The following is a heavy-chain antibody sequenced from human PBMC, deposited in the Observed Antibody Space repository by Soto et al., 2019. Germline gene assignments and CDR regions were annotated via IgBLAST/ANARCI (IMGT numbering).Heavy chain of an antibody. CDR2: ISASGGYK. CDR1: VFNFNTYS. V-gene: IGHV3-21*02. J-gene: IGHJ6*02. CDR3: AGERSALPGARDAMDV. D-gene: IGHD1-26*01. Sequence: EVRLVESGGGLVKPGGSLRVSCAASVFNFNTYSMNWIRQAPGKGLEWVSFISASGGYKYYADSVRGRFAISRDNAKKSVYLEMNSLTADDTAVYYCAGERSALPGARDAMDVWGQGTTVTVSS.